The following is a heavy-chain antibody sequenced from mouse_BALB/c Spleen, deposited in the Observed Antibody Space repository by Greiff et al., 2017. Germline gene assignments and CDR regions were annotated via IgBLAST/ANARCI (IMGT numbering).Heavy chain of an antibody. D-gene: IGHD3-2*01. CDR3: ARPRQLGLRDYAMDY. CDR1: GFTFSSFG. CDR2: ISSGSSTI. J-gene: IGHJ4*01. V-gene: IGHV5-17*02. Sequence: DVKLVESGGGLVQPGGSRKLSCAASGFTFSSFGMHWVRQAPEKGLEWVAYISSGSSTIYYADTVKGRFTISRDNPKNTLFLQMTSLRSEDTAMYYCARPRQLGLRDYAMDYWGQGTSVTVSS.